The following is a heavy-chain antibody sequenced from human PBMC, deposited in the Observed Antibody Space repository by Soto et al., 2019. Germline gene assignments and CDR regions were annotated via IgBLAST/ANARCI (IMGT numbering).Heavy chain of an antibody. CDR2: ISPNNGNT. CDR3: ANQYFDY. Sequence: QVQLVQSGAEVKKPGASVKVSCKASGYTFTSYNLNWVRQAPGQGLEWMGWISPNNGNTNYAQNLQGRVTMSTDTSTSTAYMEMRSLRSDDTAVYYCANQYFDYWGQGTLVTVSS. V-gene: IGHV1-18*01. J-gene: IGHJ4*02. CDR1: GYTFTSYN.